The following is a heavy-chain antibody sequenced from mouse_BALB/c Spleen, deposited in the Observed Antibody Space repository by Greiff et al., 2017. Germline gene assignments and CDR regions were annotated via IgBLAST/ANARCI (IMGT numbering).Heavy chain of an antibody. D-gene: IGHD2-2*01. CDR3: ARSRNGLYAMDY. CDR2: INPSTGYT. Sequence: VQLKESGAELAKPGASVKMSCKASGYTFTSYWMHWVKQRPGQGLEWIGYINPSTGYTEYNQKFKDKATLTADKSSSTAYMQLSSLTSEDSAVYYCARSRNGLYAMDYWGQGTSVTVSS. V-gene: IGHV1-7*01. J-gene: IGHJ4*01. CDR1: GYTFTSYW.